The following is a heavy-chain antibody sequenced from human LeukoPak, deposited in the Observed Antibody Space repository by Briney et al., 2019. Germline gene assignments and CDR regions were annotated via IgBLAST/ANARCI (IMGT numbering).Heavy chain of an antibody. CDR3: ARLLGQLADY. J-gene: IGHJ4*02. D-gene: IGHD6-6*01. CDR2: INAGNGNT. V-gene: IGHV1-3*01. CDR1: GYTFTSYA. Sequence: ASVKVSCKASGYTFTSYAMHWVRQAPGQRLEWMGWINAGNGNTKYSQKFQGRVIMTRDTSISTAYMELSRLRSDDTAVYYCARLLGQLADYWGQGTLVTVSS.